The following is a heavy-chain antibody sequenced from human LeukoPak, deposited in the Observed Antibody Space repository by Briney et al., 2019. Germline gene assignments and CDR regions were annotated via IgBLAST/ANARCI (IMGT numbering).Heavy chain of an antibody. D-gene: IGHD5-18*01. V-gene: IGHV5-51*01. CDR2: IYPGDSDT. CDR1: GYSFTSYW. CDR3: ARVRSSRGYSYGSAPDY. J-gene: IGHJ4*02. Sequence: HGESLKISCKGSGYSFTSYWIGWVRQMPGKGLEWKGIIYPGDSDTRYSPSFQGQVTISADKSISTAYLQWSSLKASDTAMYYCARVRSSRGYSYGSAPDYWGQGTLVTVSS.